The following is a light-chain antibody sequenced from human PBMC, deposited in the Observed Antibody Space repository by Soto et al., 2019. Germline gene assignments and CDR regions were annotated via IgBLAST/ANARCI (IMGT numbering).Light chain of an antibody. CDR1: QSVLYSSNNKNY. Sequence: DIVMTQSPDSLAVSLGERATINCKSSQSVLYSSNNKNYLAWYQQKPGQPPRLLIYWASTRESGVPDRFSGSGSGTDFTLTISSLQAEDVAFYYCQQYYSSPLPFGGGTKVEIK. J-gene: IGKJ4*01. V-gene: IGKV4-1*01. CDR3: QQYYSSPLP. CDR2: WAS.